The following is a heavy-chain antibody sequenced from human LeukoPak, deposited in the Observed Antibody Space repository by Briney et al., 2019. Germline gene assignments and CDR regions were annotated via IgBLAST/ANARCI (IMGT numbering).Heavy chain of an antibody. CDR3: ARRKPDHCSSTSCYQARNWFDP. J-gene: IGHJ5*02. CDR2: IYYSGST. D-gene: IGHD2-2*01. Sequence: PSETLSFTCTVSGGSISSSSYYWGWIRQPPGKGLEWIGSIYYSGSTYYNPSLKSRVTISVDTSKNQFSLKLSSVTAADTAVYYCARRKPDHCSSTSCYQARNWFDPWGQGTLVTVSS. V-gene: IGHV4-39*01. CDR1: GGSISSSSYY.